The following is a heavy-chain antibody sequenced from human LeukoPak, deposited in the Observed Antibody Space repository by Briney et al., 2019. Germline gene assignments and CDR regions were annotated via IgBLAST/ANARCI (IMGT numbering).Heavy chain of an antibody. Sequence: GSPRLSCAASGFTFSSYSMNWVRQAPGKGLEWVSSISTSSTYIYYADSVKGRFTISRDNAKNSLYLQMNSLRAEDTAVYYCARDPPFIIGTTFFDYWGQGTLVTVSS. J-gene: IGHJ4*02. D-gene: IGHD1/OR15-1a*01. CDR1: GFTFSSYS. V-gene: IGHV3-21*01. CDR2: ISTSSTYI. CDR3: ARDPPFIIGTTFFDY.